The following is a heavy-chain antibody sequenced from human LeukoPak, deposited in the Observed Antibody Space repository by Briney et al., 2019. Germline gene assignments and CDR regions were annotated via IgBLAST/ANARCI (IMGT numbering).Heavy chain of an antibody. D-gene: IGHD5-24*01. CDR2: MSGSGGST. V-gene: IGHV3-23*01. Sequence: SGGSLRLSCAASGFTFSSYAMSWVRQAPGKGLEWVSSMSGSGGSTYYADSVKGRFTISRDDSKNTLYLQMNSLRAEDTAVYYCARGTDMTPITGYYSFVYWGQGTLVSVSS. J-gene: IGHJ4*02. CDR3: ARGTDMTPITGYYSFVY. CDR1: GFTFSSYA.